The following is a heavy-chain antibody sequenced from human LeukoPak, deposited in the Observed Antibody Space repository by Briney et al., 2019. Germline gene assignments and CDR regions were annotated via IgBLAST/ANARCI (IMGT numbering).Heavy chain of an antibody. Sequence: QPGRSLRLSCAASGFTFSRYTMHWVRQAPGKGLEWVSLISWDGGSTYYADSVKGRFTISRDNSKNSLYLQMNSLRTEDTALYYCAKDNGYGGNSPDYWGQGTLVTVSS. CDR2: ISWDGGST. J-gene: IGHJ4*02. D-gene: IGHD4-23*01. CDR1: GFTFSRYT. V-gene: IGHV3-43*01. CDR3: AKDNGYGGNSPDY.